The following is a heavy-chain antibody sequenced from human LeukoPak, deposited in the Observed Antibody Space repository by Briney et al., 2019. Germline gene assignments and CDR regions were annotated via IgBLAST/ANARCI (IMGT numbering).Heavy chain of an antibody. CDR2: IDRSGDTV. J-gene: IGHJ6*02. V-gene: IGHV3-11*01. CDR3: GLSRISPSYYYGIDV. Sequence: GGSLRLSCAASGFTFSDYYMTWIRQAPGKGLDWVSYIDRSGDTVFYADSVKGRFTMSRDNAKNSLHLQMNSLRPEDSAVYYCGLSRISPSYYYGIDVWGQRTTVSVSS. CDR1: GFTFSDYY. D-gene: IGHD6-19*01.